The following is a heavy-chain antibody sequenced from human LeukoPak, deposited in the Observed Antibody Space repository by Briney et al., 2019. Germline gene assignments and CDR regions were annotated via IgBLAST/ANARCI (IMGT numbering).Heavy chain of an antibody. V-gene: IGHV1-2*02. Sequence: GASVKVSCKASGYTFSDYYLHWVRQAPGQGLEWMGWINPHSGGTKYAQKFQGRVTMTRDTPISTAYMELSSLRSDDTAVYYCARDRRSGWYGAFDYWGQGTRVAVSS. J-gene: IGHJ4*02. CDR2: INPHSGGT. D-gene: IGHD6-19*01. CDR3: ARDRRSGWYGAFDY. CDR1: GYTFSDYY.